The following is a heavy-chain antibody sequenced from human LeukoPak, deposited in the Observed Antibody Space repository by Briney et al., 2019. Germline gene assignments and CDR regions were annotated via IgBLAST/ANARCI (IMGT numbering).Heavy chain of an antibody. CDR1: GYTFTDYY. CDR3: ARYDYGDYVA. D-gene: IGHD4-17*01. CDR2: INPNSGGT. V-gene: IGHV1-2*02. J-gene: IGHJ5*02. Sequence: GASVKVSCKASGYTFTDYYILWVRQAPGQGPEWMGWINPNSGGTNYAQKFQGGVTMTRDTSISTAYMELSRLRSDDTAVYYCARYDYGDYVAWGQGTLVTVSS.